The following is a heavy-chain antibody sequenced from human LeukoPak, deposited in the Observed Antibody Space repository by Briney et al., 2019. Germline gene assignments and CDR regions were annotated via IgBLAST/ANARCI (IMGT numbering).Heavy chain of an antibody. D-gene: IGHD3-16*01. J-gene: IGHJ4*02. CDR2: ISTSGSTI. CDR1: GFTFSSYE. CDR3: ARESPDYVWGSSDFDS. Sequence: GGSLRLSCAASGFTFSSYEMNWVRQAPGKGLEWVSYISTSGSTIYYADSVRGRFTISRDNAKNSLYLQMNSLRAEDMAVYYCARESPDYVWGSSDFDSWGQGTLGTVSS. V-gene: IGHV3-48*03.